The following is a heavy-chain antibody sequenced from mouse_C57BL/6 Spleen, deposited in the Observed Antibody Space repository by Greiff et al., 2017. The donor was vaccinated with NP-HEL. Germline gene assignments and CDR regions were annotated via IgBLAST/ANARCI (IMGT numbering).Heavy chain of an antibody. Sequence: DVMLVESGGGLVKPGGSLKLSCAASGFTFSSYAMSWVRQTPEKRLEWVATISDGGSYTYYPDNVKGRFTISRDNAKNNLYLQMSHLKSEDTAMYYCARDLRDYDPHFDYWGQGTTLTVSS. CDR3: ARDLRDYDPHFDY. CDR2: ISDGGSYT. J-gene: IGHJ2*01. CDR1: GFTFSSYA. D-gene: IGHD2-4*01. V-gene: IGHV5-4*01.